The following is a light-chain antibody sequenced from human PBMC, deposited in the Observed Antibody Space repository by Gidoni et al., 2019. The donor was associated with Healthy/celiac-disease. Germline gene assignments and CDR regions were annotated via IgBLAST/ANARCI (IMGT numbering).Light chain of an antibody. CDR3: CSYAGSSTVV. V-gene: IGLV2-23*01. CDR1: SSDVGSDNL. CDR2: EGS. J-gene: IGLJ2*01. Sequence: QSALTQPASVSGSPGQSITISCTGTSSDVGSDNLVSWYQQPPGKAPKLMIYEGSKRPSGVSNRFSGSKSCNTASLTISGLQAEDEADYYCCSYAGSSTVVFGGGTKLTVL.